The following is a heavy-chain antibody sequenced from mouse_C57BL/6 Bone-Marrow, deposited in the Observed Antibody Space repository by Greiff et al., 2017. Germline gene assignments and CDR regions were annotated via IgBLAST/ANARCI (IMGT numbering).Heavy chain of an antibody. J-gene: IGHJ3*01. CDR2: IYPSDSET. D-gene: IGHD2-4*01. Sequence: QVQLQQPGAELVRPGSSVKLSCKASGYTFTSYWMDWVKQRPGQGLEWIGNIYPSDSETHYNQKFKDKATLTVDKSSSTAYMQLSSLTSEDSAVYYCARVPHYDYDWFAYWGQGTLVTVSA. V-gene: IGHV1-61*01. CDR1: GYTFTSYW. CDR3: ARVPHYDYDWFAY.